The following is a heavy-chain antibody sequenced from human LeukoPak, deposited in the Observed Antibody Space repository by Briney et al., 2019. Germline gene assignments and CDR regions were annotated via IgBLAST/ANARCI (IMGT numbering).Heavy chain of an antibody. D-gene: IGHD6-19*01. CDR1: GGSISSSSYY. Sequence: SSETLSLTCTVSGGSISSSSYYWGWIRQPPGKGLEWIGNIYYSGSTYYNPSLKSRVTISVDTSKNQFSLKLSSLTVADTAVYYCARGRVQWLPSSYYFDYWGQGTLVTVSS. V-gene: IGHV4-39*02. CDR2: IYYSGST. J-gene: IGHJ4*02. CDR3: ARGRVQWLPSSYYFDY.